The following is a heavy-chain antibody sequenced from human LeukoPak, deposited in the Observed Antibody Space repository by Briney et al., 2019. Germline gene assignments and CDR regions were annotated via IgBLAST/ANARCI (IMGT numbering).Heavy chain of an antibody. CDR3: ARAYGGNSDYFDY. D-gene: IGHD4-23*01. CDR2: IIPIFGTA. J-gene: IGHJ4*02. V-gene: IGHV1-69*13. CDR1: GGTFSSYA. Sequence: SVKVSCKASGGTFSSYAVSWVRQAPGQGLEWMGGIIPIFGTANYAQKFQGRVTITADESTSTAYMELSSLRSEDTAVYYCARAYGGNSDYFDYWGQGTLVTVSS.